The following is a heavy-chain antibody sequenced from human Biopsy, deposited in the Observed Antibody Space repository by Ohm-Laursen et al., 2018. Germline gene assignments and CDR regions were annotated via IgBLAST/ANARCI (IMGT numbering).Heavy chain of an antibody. CDR2: INPPGGTT. V-gene: IGHV1-46*01. CDR3: ARDETGSSVFGPYYYGMDV. CDR1: GYSFTKYY. Sequence: ASVKVSCKSSGYSFTKYYINWVRQAPGQGFDWMGIINPPGGTTSYAEKFQGRVTLTRDTSTGTVYLELNSLIYEDTALYYCARDETGSSVFGPYYYGMDVWGQGTTVTVSS. D-gene: IGHD3-9*01. J-gene: IGHJ6*02.